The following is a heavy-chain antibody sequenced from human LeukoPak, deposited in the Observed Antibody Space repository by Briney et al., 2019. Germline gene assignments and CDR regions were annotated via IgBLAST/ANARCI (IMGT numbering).Heavy chain of an antibody. CDR3: PKDGQL. CDR2: ISGSGGNT. Sequence: GGSLRLSCVVSGFTFSSYGMSWVRQAPGKGLEWVSGISGSGGNTYHADSVKGRVTISRDNSKNTLYLQMNSLRAGDTAVYYCPKDGQLRGQGTLVTVSS. CDR1: GFTFSSYG. D-gene: IGHD5-24*01. J-gene: IGHJ4*02. V-gene: IGHV3-23*01.